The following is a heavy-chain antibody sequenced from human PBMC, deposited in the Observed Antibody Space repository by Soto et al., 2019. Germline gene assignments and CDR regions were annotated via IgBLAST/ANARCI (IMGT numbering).Heavy chain of an antibody. CDR2: IWYGGSNK. CDR3: ARDQHPVYYYYGMDV. CDR1: GFTFSSYG. V-gene: IGHV3-33*01. J-gene: IGHJ6*02. Sequence: GGSLRLSCAASGFTFSSYGMHWVRQAPGKGLEWVAVIWYGGSNKYYADSVKGRFTISRDNSKNTLYLQMNSLRAEDTAVYYCARDQHPVYYYYGMDVWGQGTTVTVSS.